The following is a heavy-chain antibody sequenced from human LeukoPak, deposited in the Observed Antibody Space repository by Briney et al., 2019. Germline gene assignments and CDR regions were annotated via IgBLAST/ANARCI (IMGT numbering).Heavy chain of an antibody. CDR1: GDSVSSNSAA. CDR3: ARVSGSGTFDY. Sequence: SQTLSLTCAISGDSVSSNSAAWNSIRQYPSRGLEWLGRTYYRSKWYNDYAVSVRSRITVNPDTSKNQFSLQLNSVTPEDTAVYYCARVSGSGTFDYWGQGTLVTVSS. CDR2: TYYRSKWYN. V-gene: IGHV6-1*01. J-gene: IGHJ4*02. D-gene: IGHD6-19*01.